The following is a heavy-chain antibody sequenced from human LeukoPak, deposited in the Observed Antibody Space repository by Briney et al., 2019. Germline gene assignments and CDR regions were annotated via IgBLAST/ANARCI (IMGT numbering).Heavy chain of an antibody. CDR1: GFTFSSYA. Sequence: TGGSLRLSCAASGFTFSSYAMSWVRQAPGKGLEWVSAISGSGGSTYYADSVKGRFTISRDNSKNTLYLQMNSLRAEDTAVYYCARDEVYCSSTSCYGGAFDYWGQGTLVTVSS. V-gene: IGHV3-23*01. J-gene: IGHJ4*02. CDR2: ISGSGGST. D-gene: IGHD2-2*01. CDR3: ARDEVYCSSTSCYGGAFDY.